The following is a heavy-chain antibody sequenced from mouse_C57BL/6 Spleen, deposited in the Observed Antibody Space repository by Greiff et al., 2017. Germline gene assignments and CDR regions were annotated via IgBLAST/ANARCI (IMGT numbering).Heavy chain of an antibody. CDR1: GYTFTSYW. CDR2: IYPSDSYT. V-gene: IGHV1-50*01. CDR3: ARERNFDD. J-gene: IGHJ2*01. Sequence: QVQLQQPGAELVKPGASVKLSCKASGYTFTSYWMKWVKQRPGQGLEWIGEIYPSDSYTNYNQKFKGKATLTVDTSSSTANMQLSSLTSEDSAVYYYARERNFDDWGQGTTLTVSS.